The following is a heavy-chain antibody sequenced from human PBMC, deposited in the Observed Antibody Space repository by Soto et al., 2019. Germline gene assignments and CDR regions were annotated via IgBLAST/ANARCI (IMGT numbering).Heavy chain of an antibody. J-gene: IGHJ6*04. CDR3: ARKRTVVVPAAIRYYYYYYGMDV. CDR2: INHSGST. CDR1: GGSFSGYY. V-gene: IGHV4-34*01. D-gene: IGHD2-2*02. Sequence: PSETLSLTCAVYGGSFSGYYWSWIRQPPGKGLEWIGEINHSGSTNYNPSLKSRVTISVDTSKNQFSLKLSSVTAADTAVYYCARKRTVVVPAAIRYYYYYYGMDVWGKGTTVTVS.